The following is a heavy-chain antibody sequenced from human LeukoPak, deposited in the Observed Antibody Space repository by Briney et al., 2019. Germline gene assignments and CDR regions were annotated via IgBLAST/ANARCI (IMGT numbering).Heavy chain of an antibody. J-gene: IGHJ4*02. Sequence: PSETLSLTCTVSGGSISSSSYYWGWIRQPPGKGPEWIGTIYYVGDTYHNPSLQSRVTISVDTSKNQFSLKLSSVTAADTAVYYCARSPGSRYAYDDYWGQGTLVTVSS. CDR2: IYYVGDT. D-gene: IGHD6-13*01. V-gene: IGHV4-39*01. CDR1: GGSISSSSYY. CDR3: ARSPGSRYAYDDY.